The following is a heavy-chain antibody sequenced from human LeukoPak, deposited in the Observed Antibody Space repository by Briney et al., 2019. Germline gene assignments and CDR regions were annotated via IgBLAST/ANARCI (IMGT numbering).Heavy chain of an antibody. V-gene: IGHV4-59*01. D-gene: IGHD2-15*01. CDR2: IYYSGST. CDR1: GGSISSYY. Sequence: SETLSLTCTVSGGSISSYYCSWIRQPPGKGLEWIGYIYYSGSTNYNPSLKSRVTISVDTSKNQFSLKLSSVTAADTAVYYCARVRRVVAATKEASGFFDYWGQGTLVTVPS. J-gene: IGHJ4*02. CDR3: ARVRRVVAATKEASGFFDY.